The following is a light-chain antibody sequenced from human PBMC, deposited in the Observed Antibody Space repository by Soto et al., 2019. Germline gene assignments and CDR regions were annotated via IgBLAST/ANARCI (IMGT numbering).Light chain of an antibody. CDR2: EGS. J-gene: IGLJ1*01. Sequence: QSVLTQPASVSGSPGQSITISSTGTSSDVGSYNLVSWYQQHPGKAPKLMIYEGSKRPSGVSNRFSGSKSGNTASLTISGLQAEDEADYYCCSYAGSSTSVFGTGTKVTVL. V-gene: IGLV2-23*01. CDR1: SSDVGSYNL. CDR3: CSYAGSSTSV.